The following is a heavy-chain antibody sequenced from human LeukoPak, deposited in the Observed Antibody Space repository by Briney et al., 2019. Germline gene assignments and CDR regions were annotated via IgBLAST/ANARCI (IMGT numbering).Heavy chain of an antibody. V-gene: IGHV3-30-3*01. CDR2: ISYDGSNK. CDR3: ARSWYFDY. CDR1: GFTFSSHA. Sequence: GGSLKPSCAASGFTFSSHAMHWVRQAPGKGLEWVAVISYDGSNKYYADSVKGLFTISRDNSKNTLYLQMNSLRAEDTAVYYCARSWYFDYWGQGTLVTVSS. J-gene: IGHJ4*02.